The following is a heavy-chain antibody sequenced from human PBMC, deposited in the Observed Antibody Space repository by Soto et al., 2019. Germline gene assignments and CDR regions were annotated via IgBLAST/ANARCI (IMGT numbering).Heavy chain of an antibody. CDR1: GGSMSSFY. CDR2: VFYSGST. V-gene: IGHV4-59*01. Sequence: VQLQESGPGLAKPSETLSLTCTVSGGSMSSFYWSWIRQPPGKVLEWIGNVFYSGSTIYNPSLRSRGIISGDTSKSQFYLKLSSVTAADTAVYYCATEICDPNVCYGRWLDPWVQGTPVTVSS. D-gene: IGHD2-15*01. J-gene: IGHJ5*02. CDR3: ATEICDPNVCYGRWLDP.